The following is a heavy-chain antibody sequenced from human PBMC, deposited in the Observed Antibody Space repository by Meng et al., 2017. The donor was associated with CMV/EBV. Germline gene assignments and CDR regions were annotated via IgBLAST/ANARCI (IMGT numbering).Heavy chain of an antibody. J-gene: IGHJ6*02. CDR2: IYYSGST. D-gene: IGHD3-3*01. CDR3: ARDVTIFGTRRGMDV. Sequence: SETLSLTCTVSGGSISSYYWSWIRQPPGKGLEWIGYIYYSGSTNYNPSLKSRVTTSVDTSKNQFSLKLSSVTAADTAVYYCARDVTIFGTRRGMDVWGQGTTVTVSS. CDR1: GGSISSYY. V-gene: IGHV4-59*01.